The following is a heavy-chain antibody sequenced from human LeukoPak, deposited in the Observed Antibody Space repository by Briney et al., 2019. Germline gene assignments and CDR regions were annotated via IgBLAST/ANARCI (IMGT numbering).Heavy chain of an antibody. D-gene: IGHD1-26*01. CDR3: AKDHSGSYL. CDR1: GFSVSVNY. V-gene: IGHV3-53*05. J-gene: IGHJ5*02. CDR2: IHTDGTK. Sequence: GGSLRLSCEISGFSVSVNYINWVRQAPGKGLEWVSVIHTDGTKYYGDSVKGRFTISRDNSKNTLYLQMNSLRAEDTAVYYCAKDHSGSYLWGQGTLVTVSS.